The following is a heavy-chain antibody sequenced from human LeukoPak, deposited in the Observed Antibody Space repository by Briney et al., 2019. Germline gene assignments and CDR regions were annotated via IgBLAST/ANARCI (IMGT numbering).Heavy chain of an antibody. Sequence: SETQSLTCAVNGGSFSGYYWSWIRQPPGNGLELIGEINHSGSTNYRPSLKNRVPISAATSKNQFSLKLSSVTAADTAVYYSATSGGPGNGADIWFDPWGQGTLVTVSS. CDR2: INHSGST. CDR3: ATSGGPGNGADIWFDP. J-gene: IGHJ5*02. D-gene: IGHD3-10*01. CDR1: GGSFSGYY. V-gene: IGHV4-34*01.